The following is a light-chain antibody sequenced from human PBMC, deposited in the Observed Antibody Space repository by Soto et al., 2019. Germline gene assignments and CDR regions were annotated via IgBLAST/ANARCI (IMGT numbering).Light chain of an antibody. CDR3: QQCNSYWT. Sequence: DIQMTQSPSTLSASVGDRVTITCRASQSINNWLAWYQQKPGKAPKLLIYKASSLESGVPSRFSGSGSGTEFTLTISSLQSDDFATYYCQQCNSYWTFGQGTKVEIK. CDR2: KAS. V-gene: IGKV1-5*03. CDR1: QSINNW. J-gene: IGKJ1*01.